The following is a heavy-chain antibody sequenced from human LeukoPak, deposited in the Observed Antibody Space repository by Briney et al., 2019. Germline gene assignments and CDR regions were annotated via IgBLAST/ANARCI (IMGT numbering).Heavy chain of an antibody. D-gene: IGHD5-12*01. CDR3: ASPWPFNDAFDI. CDR1: GGSISSHY. V-gene: IGHV4-59*08. CDR2: IYYSGST. J-gene: IGHJ3*02. Sequence: PSETLSLTCTVSGGSISSHYWSWIRQPPGKGLEWIGYIYYSGSTNYNPSLKSRVTISVDTSKNQFSLKLSSVTAADTAVYYCASPWPFNDAFDIWGQGTMVTVSS.